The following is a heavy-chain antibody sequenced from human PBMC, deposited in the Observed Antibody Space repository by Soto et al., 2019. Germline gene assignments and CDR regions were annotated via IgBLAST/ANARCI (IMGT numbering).Heavy chain of an antibody. Sequence: GGSLRLSCAASGFTFSSYGMHWVRQAPGKGLEWVAVISYDGSNKYYADSVKGRFTISRDNSKNTLYLQMNSLRAEDTAVYYCAKGFGIAAGSVEYWGQGTLVTVSS. V-gene: IGHV3-30*18. J-gene: IGHJ4*02. D-gene: IGHD6-13*01. CDR2: ISYDGSNK. CDR1: GFTFSSYG. CDR3: AKGFGIAAGSVEY.